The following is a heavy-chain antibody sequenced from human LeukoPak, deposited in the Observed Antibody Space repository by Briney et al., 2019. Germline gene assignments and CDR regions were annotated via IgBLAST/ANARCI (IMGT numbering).Heavy chain of an antibody. CDR1: GFSFTSSW. Sequence: PGGSLRLSCAAYGFSFTSSWMSWVRQAPGKGLEWVGRIKSKIDGETPEYAAAVKGRFTISRDDSKNTLYLQMNSLKTEDTAVYYCKAWFTGRPEGGQGTLVTVSS. J-gene: IGHJ4*02. V-gene: IGHV3-15*01. D-gene: IGHD3-10*01. CDR3: KAWFTGRPE. CDR2: IKSKIDGETP.